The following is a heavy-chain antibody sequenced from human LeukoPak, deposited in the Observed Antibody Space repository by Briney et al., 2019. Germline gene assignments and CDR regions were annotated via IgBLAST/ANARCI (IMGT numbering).Heavy chain of an antibody. CDR3: ARDSNPQGSSVMGGYNL. D-gene: IGHD5-12*01. CDR2: INPNSGGT. Sequence: ASVKVSCKASGYTFTGYYMHWVRQAPGQGLEWMGRINPNSGGTNYAQKFQGRVTMTRDTSISTAYMELSRLRSDDTAVYYCARDSNPQGSSVMGGYNLWGQGTLVTVSS. V-gene: IGHV1-2*06. J-gene: IGHJ5*02. CDR1: GYTFTGYY.